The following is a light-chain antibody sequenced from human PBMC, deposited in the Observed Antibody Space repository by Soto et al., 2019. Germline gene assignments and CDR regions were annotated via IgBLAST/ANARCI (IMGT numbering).Light chain of an antibody. CDR1: QSVSSSY. Sequence: EIVLTQSPGTLSLSPGERATLSCRASQSVSSSYLAWYQQKPGQAPRLLIYGASSRATGIPDRFSGSGSGTDFPLTISRLEPEDLAVYYCQQYGSSPSFTVGPGTKVDIK. CDR3: QQYGSSPSFT. CDR2: GAS. V-gene: IGKV3-20*01. J-gene: IGKJ3*01.